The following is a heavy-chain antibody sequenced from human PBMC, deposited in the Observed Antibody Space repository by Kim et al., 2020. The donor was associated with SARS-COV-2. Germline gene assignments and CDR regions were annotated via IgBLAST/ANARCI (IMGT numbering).Heavy chain of an antibody. CDR3: ARGQPTKNWFDP. V-gene: IGHV4-34*01. CDR2: IHHSGGT. Sequence: ETLSLTCAVYVGSFSDYYWTWIRQPPGKGLEWIGEIHHSGGTNYNSSLKSRVTISVDTSKNQFSLNLKSVTAADTAVYYCARGQPTKNWFDPWGRGTPVIVSS. J-gene: IGHJ5*01. CDR1: VGSFSDYY. D-gene: IGHD1-1*01.